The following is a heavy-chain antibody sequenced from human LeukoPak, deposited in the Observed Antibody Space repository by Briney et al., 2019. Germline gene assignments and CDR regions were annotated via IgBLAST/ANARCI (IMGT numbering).Heavy chain of an antibody. CDR2: ISSSGSTI. V-gene: IGHV3-48*03. Sequence: GGSLRLSCAASGFTFSCYGMNWVRQAPGKGLEWVSYISSSGSTIYYADSVKGRFTISRDNAKNSLYLQMNSLRAEDTAVYYCAELGITMIGGVWGKGTTVTISS. J-gene: IGHJ6*04. CDR3: AELGITMIGGV. D-gene: IGHD3-10*02. CDR1: GFTFSCYG.